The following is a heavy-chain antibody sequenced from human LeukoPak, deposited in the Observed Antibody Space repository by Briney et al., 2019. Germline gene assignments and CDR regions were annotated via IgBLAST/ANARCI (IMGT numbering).Heavy chain of an antibody. J-gene: IGHJ4*02. V-gene: IGHV5-51*01. Sequence: GESLKISCKGSGYSFTSYWIGWVRQLPGKGLGGIGIFYLGTSDTRYSPSFQGQVTISADKSISTAYLQWSSLKASDTAMYYCARSYYDFWSGYYRPKGFDYWGQGTLVTVSS. CDR2: FYLGTSDT. CDR1: GYSFTSYW. CDR3: ARSYYDFWSGYYRPKGFDY. D-gene: IGHD3-3*01.